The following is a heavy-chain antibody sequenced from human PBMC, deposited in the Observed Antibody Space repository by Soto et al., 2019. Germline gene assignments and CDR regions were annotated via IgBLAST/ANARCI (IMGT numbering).Heavy chain of an antibody. J-gene: IGHJ3*02. CDR2: ISYDGSNK. Sequence: PGGSLRLSCAASGFTFSSCAMHWVRQAPGKGLEWVALISYDGSNKYYADSVKGRFTISRDNSKNTLYLQMNSLRAEDTAVYYCAKDWSYLNYGGKDYGAFDIWGQGTMVTVSS. CDR1: GFTFSSCA. V-gene: IGHV3-30*01. D-gene: IGHD4-17*01. CDR3: AKDWSYLNYGGKDYGAFDI.